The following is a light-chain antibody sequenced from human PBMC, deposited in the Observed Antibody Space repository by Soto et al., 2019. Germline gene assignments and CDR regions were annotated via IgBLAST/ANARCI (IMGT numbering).Light chain of an antibody. CDR1: QSVLYSSNNKNY. J-gene: IGKJ5*01. V-gene: IGKV1-39*01. CDR3: QQSYSTPLT. CDR2: AAS. Sequence: THSPASLAASLGERATINFKSIQSVLYSSNNKNYLNWYQQKPGKAPKLLIYAASSLQSGVPSRFSGSGSGTDFTLTISSLQPEDFATYYCQQSYSTPLTFGGGTRLEI.